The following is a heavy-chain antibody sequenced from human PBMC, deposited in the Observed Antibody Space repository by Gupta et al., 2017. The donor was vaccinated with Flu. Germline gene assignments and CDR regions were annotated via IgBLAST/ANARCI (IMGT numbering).Heavy chain of an antibody. CDR1: DFF. CDR2: INHAGST. CDR3: VGGREVPNSHYYLDV. V-gene: IGHV4-34*01. Sequence: DFFWNWSRQAPGKGLEWVGEINHAGSTTSNPTLASRLTMSVDTSKNQFSLKLNSVSAADTAVYYCVGGREVPNSHYYLDVWDKGTTVTVSS. J-gene: IGHJ6*04. D-gene: IGHD3-10*01.